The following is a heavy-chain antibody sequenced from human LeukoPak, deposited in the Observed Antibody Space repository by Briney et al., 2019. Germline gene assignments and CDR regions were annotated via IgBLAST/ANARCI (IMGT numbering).Heavy chain of an antibody. Sequence: KPSETLSLTCSVSGYSISSGYYWGWIRQPPGKGLEYIGSVDHSGSTYNNPSLKSRVAISLDTSKNQFSLNMTSVTAADTAVYYCARLEEVGAIDTWGQGTLVTGSS. CDR3: ARLEEVGAIDT. V-gene: IGHV4-38-2*01. CDR1: GYSISSGYY. J-gene: IGHJ4*02. D-gene: IGHD1-26*01. CDR2: VDHSGST.